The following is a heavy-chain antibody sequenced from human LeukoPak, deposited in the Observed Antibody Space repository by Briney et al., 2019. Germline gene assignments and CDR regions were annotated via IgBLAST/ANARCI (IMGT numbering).Heavy chain of an antibody. Sequence: GASVKVSCKASGYTFTDYYMNWVRQAPGQGLEWMGWINPNSGGTNDAQKFQGRVTMTRDTASSTAGVELSRLRSDETAVYYCGRVRAPAGHPNDAFDIWGQGTMVTVSS. CDR2: INPNSGGT. D-gene: IGHD2-2*01. V-gene: IGHV1-2*02. CDR3: GRVRAPAGHPNDAFDI. J-gene: IGHJ3*02. CDR1: GYTFTDYY.